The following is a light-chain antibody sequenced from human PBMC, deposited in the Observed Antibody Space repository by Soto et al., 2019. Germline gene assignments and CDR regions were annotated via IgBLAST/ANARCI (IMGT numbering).Light chain of an antibody. Sequence: ATQMTQSPSSLSASVGDRVTITCRASQGIRNDLGWYQQKPGQAPKLLIYAASTLQSGVPSRFSGSGSGTDFTLTISSLQPEDFATYYCLQDYNYPRTFGQGTKVEIQ. CDR2: AAS. CDR3: LQDYNYPRT. CDR1: QGIRND. V-gene: IGKV1-6*01. J-gene: IGKJ1*01.